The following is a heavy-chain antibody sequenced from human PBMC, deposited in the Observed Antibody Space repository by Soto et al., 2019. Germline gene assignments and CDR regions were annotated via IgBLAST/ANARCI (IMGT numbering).Heavy chain of an antibody. D-gene: IGHD2-8*02. V-gene: IGHV2-5*02. J-gene: IGHJ4*02. CDR1: GFSLSTSGVG. Sequence: SGPTLVNPTQTRTLTCTFSGFSLSTSGVGVGWIRQPPGKALEWLALIYWDDDKRYSPSLNSRLTITKDTSKNQVVLTMTNMDTVDIVTYFCAHSRPPGLLDYGGQGSLVTVFS. CDR2: IYWDDDK. CDR3: AHSRPPGLLDY.